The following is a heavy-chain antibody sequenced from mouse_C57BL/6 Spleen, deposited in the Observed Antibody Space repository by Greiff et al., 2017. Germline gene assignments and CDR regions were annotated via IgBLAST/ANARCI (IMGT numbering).Heavy chain of an antibody. Sequence: EVQLVESGGGLVKSGGSLKLSCAASGFTLSDSGMHWVRRAPARGLEWVAYISSGRSTIYYADPVMGRLPTSRDNAMNTLLLQMTSLRSEDTAMYYCARIYYGNYGAMDYWGQGTSVTVSS. CDR3: ARIYYGNYGAMDY. J-gene: IGHJ4*01. CDR1: GFTLSDSG. V-gene: IGHV5-17*01. CDR2: ISSGRSTI. D-gene: IGHD2-1*01.